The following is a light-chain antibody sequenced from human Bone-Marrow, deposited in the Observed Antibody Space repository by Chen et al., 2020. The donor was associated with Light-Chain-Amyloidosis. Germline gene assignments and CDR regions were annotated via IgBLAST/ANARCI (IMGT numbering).Light chain of an antibody. V-gene: IGKV3-15*01. CDR1: QSVNNN. Sequence: EVVMTQSPGTLSVSPGERVTLSCRASQSVNNNLAWYQQKPGQAPRLLIYGVSTRAAGIPARFSGSGSDTDVTLTISSLQSEDFAVYHCQQYNDWPPYTFGQGTKLEIK. CDR2: GVS. J-gene: IGKJ2*01. CDR3: QQYNDWPPYT.